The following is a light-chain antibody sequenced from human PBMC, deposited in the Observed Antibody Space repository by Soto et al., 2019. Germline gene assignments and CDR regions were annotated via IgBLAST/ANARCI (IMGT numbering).Light chain of an antibody. CDR3: QQYNNWPLLT. V-gene: IGKV3D-15*01. J-gene: IGKJ4*01. Sequence: EIVMTQSPATLSVSPGERVTLSCRASQSVRSNLAWYQQKPGQAPRLLIYGASTRATGTPARFSGSGSGTEFTLIISSLQSEDFAVYYCQQYNNWPLLTFGGGTKVDIK. CDR1: QSVRSN. CDR2: GAS.